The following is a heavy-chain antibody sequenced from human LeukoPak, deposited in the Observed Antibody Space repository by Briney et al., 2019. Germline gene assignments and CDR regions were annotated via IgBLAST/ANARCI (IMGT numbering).Heavy chain of an antibody. J-gene: IGHJ6*02. CDR1: GYTVTSYG. CDR3: ARDSDSSSWIIYYGMDV. Sequence: ASVKVSCKASGYTVTSYGISWVRQAPGQGLEWMGWISAYNGNTNYAQKLQGRVTMTTDTSTSTAYMELRSLRSDDTAVYYCARDSDSSSWIIYYGMDVWGQGTTVTVSS. D-gene: IGHD6-13*01. CDR2: ISAYNGNT. V-gene: IGHV1-18*01.